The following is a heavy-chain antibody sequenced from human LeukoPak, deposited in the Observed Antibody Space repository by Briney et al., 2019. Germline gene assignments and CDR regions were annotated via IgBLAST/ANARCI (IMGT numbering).Heavy chain of an antibody. CDR1: GFTFSSYA. V-gene: IGHV3-30-3*01. CDR3: ARGHSSSSSGLSY. J-gene: IGHJ4*02. CDR2: ISYDGSNK. D-gene: IGHD6-6*01. Sequence: PGGSLRLSCAASGFTFSSYAMHWVRQAPGKGLEWVAVISYDGSNKYYADSVKGRFTISRDNSKNTLYLQMNSLRAEDTAVYYCARGHSSSSSGLSYWGQGTLVTVSS.